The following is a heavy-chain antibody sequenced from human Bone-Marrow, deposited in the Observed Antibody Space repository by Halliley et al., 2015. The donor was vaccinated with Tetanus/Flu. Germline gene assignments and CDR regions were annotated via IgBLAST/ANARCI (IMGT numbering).Heavy chain of an antibody. CDR3: ARDKGVRGYNLDY. CDR2: ISGGGGTT. V-gene: IGHV3-23*01. D-gene: IGHD3-10*01. J-gene: IGHJ4*02. Sequence: VSTISGGGGTTDYADPVKGRFTISRDNSRNTLYLRMNNLRVDDTAIYYCARDKGVRGYNLDYWGQGTLVTVSS.